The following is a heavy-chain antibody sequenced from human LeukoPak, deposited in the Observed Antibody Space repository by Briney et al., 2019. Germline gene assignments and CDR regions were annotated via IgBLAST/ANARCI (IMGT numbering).Heavy chain of an antibody. J-gene: IGHJ4*02. D-gene: IGHD5-24*01. CDR3: ARGGDGYNYPLIYFIDY. CDR1: GFTFSSYT. V-gene: IGHV3-30*01. CDR2: ISYDGSNK. Sequence: PGGSLRLSCAASGFTFSSYTMHWVRQAPGKGLEWVAVISYDGSNKYYADSVKGRFTISRDNSKNTLYLQMNSLRREDTAVYYCARGGDGYNYPLIYFIDYWGQGTLVTVSS.